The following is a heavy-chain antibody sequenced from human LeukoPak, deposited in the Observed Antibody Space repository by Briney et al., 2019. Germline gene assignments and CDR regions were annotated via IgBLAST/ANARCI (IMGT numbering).Heavy chain of an antibody. D-gene: IGHD6-13*01. CDR3: AREGRGDSSWWFGFDP. V-gene: IGHV4-59*12. Sequence: SETLSLTCTVSGGSISSYYWSWIRQPPGKGLEWIGYIYYSGSTNYNPSLKSRVTISVDTSKNQFSLKLSSVTAADTAVYYCAREGRGDSSWWFGFDPWGQGTLVTVSS. J-gene: IGHJ5*02. CDR2: IYYSGST. CDR1: GGSISSYY.